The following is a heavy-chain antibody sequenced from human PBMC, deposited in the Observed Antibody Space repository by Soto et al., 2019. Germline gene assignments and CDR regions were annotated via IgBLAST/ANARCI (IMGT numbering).Heavy chain of an antibody. Sequence: SETLSLTCTVSGGSVSSGSYYWSWIRQPPGKGLEWIGYIYYSGSTSYNPSLKSRVTISVDTSKNQFSLKLSSVTAADTAVYYCARDSGDGYSSSSTDYWGQGTLVTVSS. CDR1: GGSVSSGSYY. CDR3: ARDSGDGYSSSSTDY. V-gene: IGHV4-61*01. CDR2: IYYSGST. D-gene: IGHD6-13*01. J-gene: IGHJ4*02.